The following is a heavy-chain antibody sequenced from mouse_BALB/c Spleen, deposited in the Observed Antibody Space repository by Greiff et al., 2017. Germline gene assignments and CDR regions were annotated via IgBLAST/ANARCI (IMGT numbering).Heavy chain of an antibody. D-gene: IGHD2-14*01. CDR3: ARGHYGYEDYAMDY. CDR2: IWAGGST. J-gene: IGHJ4*01. V-gene: IGHV2-9*02. CDR1: GFSLTSYG. Sequence: VKLVESGPGLVAPSQSLSITCTVSGFSLTSYGVHWVRQPPGKGLEWLGVIWAGGSTNYNSALMSRLSISKDNSKSQVFLKMNSLQTDDTAMYYCARGHYGYEDYAMDYWGQGTSVTVSS.